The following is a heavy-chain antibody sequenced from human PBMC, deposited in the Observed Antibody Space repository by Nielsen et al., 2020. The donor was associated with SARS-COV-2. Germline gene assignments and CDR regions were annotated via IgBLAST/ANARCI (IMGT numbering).Heavy chain of an antibody. CDR2: ISWNSGSI. V-gene: IGHV3-9*01. D-gene: IGHD6-13*01. Sequence: GGSLRLSCAASGFTFDDYAMHWVRQAPGKGLEWVSGISWNSGSIGYADSVKGRFTISRDNAKNSLYLQMNSLRAEDTALYYCASLGDRYSSSWYGWGQGTLVTVSS. CDR3: ASLGDRYSSSWYG. J-gene: IGHJ4*02. CDR1: GFTFDDYA.